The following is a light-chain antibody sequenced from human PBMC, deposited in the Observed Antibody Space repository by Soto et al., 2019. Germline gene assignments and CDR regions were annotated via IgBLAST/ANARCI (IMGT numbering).Light chain of an antibody. Sequence: QPVLTQPPSVSGAPGQRVTISCTGSSSNIGAGYDVHWYQRLPGTAPKVLIYNNNNRPSGVPDRFSGSKSGTSASLAITGLPAEDEADYYCQSYDSSLSGSYVFGTGTKLTVL. V-gene: IGLV1-40*01. J-gene: IGLJ1*01. CDR2: NNN. CDR1: SSNIGAGYD. CDR3: QSYDSSLSGSYV.